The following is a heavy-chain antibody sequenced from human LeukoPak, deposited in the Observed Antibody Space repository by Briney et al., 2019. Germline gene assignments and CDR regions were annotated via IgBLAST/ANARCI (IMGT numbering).Heavy chain of an antibody. CDR1: GGTFSSFA. CDR2: IIPIFGTA. D-gene: IGHD6-13*01. V-gene: IGHV1-69*05. J-gene: IGHJ4*02. Sequence: SVKVSCKASGGTFSSFAIGWVRQAPGQGLEWMGGIIPIFGTANYAQKFQGRVTITTDESTSTAYMELSSLRSEDTAVYYCARGLGDSSSWLDYWGQGTLVTVSS. CDR3: ARGLGDSSSWLDY.